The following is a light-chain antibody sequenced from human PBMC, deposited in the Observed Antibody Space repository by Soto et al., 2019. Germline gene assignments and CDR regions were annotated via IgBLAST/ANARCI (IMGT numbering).Light chain of an antibody. CDR3: SSYTTSSTVV. CDR2: EVN. Sequence: QSVLTQPASVSGSPGQSITISCTGTSTDVGAYNYVSWYQQHPGKAPKLMIYEVNNRPSGVSHRFSGSKSANTASLTISGLQAEDEADYCCSSYTTSSTVVFGGGTKLTVL. CDR1: STDVGAYNY. V-gene: IGLV2-14*01. J-gene: IGLJ2*01.